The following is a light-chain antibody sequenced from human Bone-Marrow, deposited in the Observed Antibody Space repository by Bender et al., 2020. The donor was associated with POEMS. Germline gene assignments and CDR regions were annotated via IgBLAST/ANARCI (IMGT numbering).Light chain of an antibody. CDR2: TNN. CDR1: GSNIGGYP. CDR3: VAWDASLNGWV. V-gene: IGLV1-44*01. J-gene: IGLJ3*02. Sequence: QSVLTQPPSVSGTPGQRVTIFCSGSGSNIGGYPVNWYQQLPGTAPRLLIYTNNERPSGVPDRFSGSKSGTSASLAITGLQSDDEAIYFCVAWDASLNGWVFGGGTKVTVL.